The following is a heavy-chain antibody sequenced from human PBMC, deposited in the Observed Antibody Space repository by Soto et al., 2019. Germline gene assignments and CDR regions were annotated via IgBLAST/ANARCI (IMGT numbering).Heavy chain of an antibody. CDR2: ISAYNGNT. V-gene: IGHV1-18*01. CDR1: GYSFTNYG. Sequence: QVQLVQSGAEVRKPGASVKVSCKASGYSFTNYGISWVRQAPGQGLEWMGWISAYNGNTKFAQKVQGRVTMATDTTTTTAYMELKSLRSDDTAVYYCARDFRPQNAVDTRNLDYWGQGTLVTVSS. J-gene: IGHJ4*02. CDR3: ARDFRPQNAVDTRNLDY. D-gene: IGHD6-19*01.